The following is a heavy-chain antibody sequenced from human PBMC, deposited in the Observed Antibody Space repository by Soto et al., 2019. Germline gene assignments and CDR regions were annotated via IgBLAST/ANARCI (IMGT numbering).Heavy chain of an antibody. V-gene: IGHV3-11*01. CDR3: VRDPPDDYLNLDF. D-gene: IGHD4-17*01. Sequence: GGSLRLSCAASGFAFSDPYMSWIRQAPGKGLKWISYISSSGSTIYYADTVRGRFTISRDNAENTLYLQMDNLRPEDTAVYDCVRDPPDDYLNLDFWGQGALVTVSS. CDR2: ISSSGSTI. CDR1: GFAFSDPY. J-gene: IGHJ4*02.